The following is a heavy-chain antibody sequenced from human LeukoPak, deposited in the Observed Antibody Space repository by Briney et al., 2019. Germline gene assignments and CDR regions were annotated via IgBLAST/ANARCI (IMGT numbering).Heavy chain of an antibody. V-gene: IGHV4-59*08. CDR1: GGSISSYY. CDR2: IYYSGST. CDR3: APTMGGAHIPY. Sequence: PLETLSLTCTVSGGSISSYYWSWIRQPPGKGLEWIGYIYYSGSTNYNPSLKSRVTISVDTSKNQFSLKLSSVTAADTAVYYCAPTMGGAHIPYWGQGTLVTVSS. J-gene: IGHJ4*02. D-gene: IGHD4/OR15-4a*01.